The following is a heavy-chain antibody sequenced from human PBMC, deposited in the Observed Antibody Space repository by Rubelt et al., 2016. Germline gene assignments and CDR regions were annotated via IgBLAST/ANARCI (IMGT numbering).Heavy chain of an antibody. CDR2: IYYSGST. J-gene: IGHJ3*02. D-gene: IGHD3-10*01. CDR3: AREALYGSGSFDI. CDR1: GGSISSGGYY. Sequence: QLRLQESGPGLVKPSETLSLTCTVSGGSISSGGYYWSWIRQHPGKGLEWIGYIYYSGSTYYNPSLKSRVTISVGTSKNQFSLKLSSVTAADTAVYYCAREALYGSGSFDIWGQGTMVTVSS. V-gene: IGHV4-31*03.